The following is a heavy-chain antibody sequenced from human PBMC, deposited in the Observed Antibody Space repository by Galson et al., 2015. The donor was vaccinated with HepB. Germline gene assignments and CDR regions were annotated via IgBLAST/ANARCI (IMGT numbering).Heavy chain of an antibody. CDR3: ARDSAVVVAATIPVQYYYYYGMDV. J-gene: IGHJ6*02. D-gene: IGHD2-15*01. CDR2: INPSGGST. CDR1: GYTFTSYY. V-gene: IGHV1-46*01. Sequence: SVKVSCKASGYTFTSYYMHWVRQAPGQGLEWMGIINPSGGSTSYAQKFQGRVTMTRDTSTSTVYMELSSLRSEDTAVDYCARDSAVVVAATIPVQYYYYYGMDVWGQGTTVTVSS.